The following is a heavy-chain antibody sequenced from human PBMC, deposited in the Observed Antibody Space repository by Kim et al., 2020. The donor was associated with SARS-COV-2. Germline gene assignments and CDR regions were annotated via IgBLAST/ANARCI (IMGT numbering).Heavy chain of an antibody. D-gene: IGHD2-2*01. Sequence: GGSLRLSCAASGFTFSSYSMNWVRQAPGKGLEWVSYISSSSSTIYYADSVKGRFTISRDNAKNSLYLQMNSLRDEDTAVYYCARDGFFNAGYCSSTSCYFTLYDAFDIWGQGTMVTVSS. CDR1: GFTFSSYS. CDR2: ISSSSSTI. J-gene: IGHJ3*02. CDR3: ARDGFFNAGYCSSTSCYFTLYDAFDI. V-gene: IGHV3-48*02.